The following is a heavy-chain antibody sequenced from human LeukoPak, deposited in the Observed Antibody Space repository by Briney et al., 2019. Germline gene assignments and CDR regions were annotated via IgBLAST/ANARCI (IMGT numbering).Heavy chain of an antibody. V-gene: IGHV1-69*13. J-gene: IGHJ4*02. CDR2: IIPIFGTA. Sequence: SVKVSCKASGGTFSSYAISWVRQAPGQGLEWMGGIIPIFGTANYAQKFQGRVTITADESTSTAYMELSSLRSEDTAVYYCARPARLAQGRETDTAMVTENDYWGQGTLVTVSS. CDR1: GGTFSSYA. D-gene: IGHD5-18*01. CDR3: ARPARLAQGRETDTAMVTENDY.